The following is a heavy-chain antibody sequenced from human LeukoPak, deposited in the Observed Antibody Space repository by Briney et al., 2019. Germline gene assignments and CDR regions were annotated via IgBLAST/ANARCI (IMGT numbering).Heavy chain of an antibody. Sequence: SETLSLTCAVYGGSFSGYYWSWIRQPPGKGLEWIGEINHSGSTNYNPSLKSRVTISVDTSKNQFSLKLSSVTAADTAVYYCARGHTYYYDSSGYYQLDYRGQGTLVTVSS. J-gene: IGHJ4*02. CDR2: INHSGST. D-gene: IGHD3-22*01. CDR1: GGSFSGYY. CDR3: ARGHTYYYDSSGYYQLDY. V-gene: IGHV4-34*01.